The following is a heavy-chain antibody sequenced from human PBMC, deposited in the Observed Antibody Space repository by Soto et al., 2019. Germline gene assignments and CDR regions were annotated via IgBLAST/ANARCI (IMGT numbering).Heavy chain of an antibody. CDR1: GYTFTSYD. CDR2: MNPNSGNT. CDR3: ARFPGYYYYYYMDV. Sequence: QVQLVQSGAEVKKPGASVKVSCKASGYTFTSYDINWVRQATGQGLEWMGWMNPNSGNTGYAQKFPGLVTMTRNTSISTAYMELSSLRSEDTAVYYCARFPGYYYYYYMDVWGKGTTVTVSS. V-gene: IGHV1-8*01. J-gene: IGHJ6*03.